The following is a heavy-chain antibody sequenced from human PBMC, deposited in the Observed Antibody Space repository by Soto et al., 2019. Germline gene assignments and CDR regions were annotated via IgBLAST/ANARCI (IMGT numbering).Heavy chain of an antibody. CDR2: ISAYNGNT. J-gene: IGHJ5*02. D-gene: IGHD3-10*01. V-gene: IGHV1-18*04. CDR3: VRAPNYYGSGSYYGRDNWFDP. CDR1: GYTFTSYG. Sequence: QVQLVQSGAEVKKPGASVKVSCKASGYTFTSYGISWVRQAPGQGLEWMGWISAYNGNTNYAQKLQGRVTMTTDTSTSTAYMELRSLRSDDTAVYYCVRAPNYYGSGSYYGRDNWFDPWGQGTLVTVSS.